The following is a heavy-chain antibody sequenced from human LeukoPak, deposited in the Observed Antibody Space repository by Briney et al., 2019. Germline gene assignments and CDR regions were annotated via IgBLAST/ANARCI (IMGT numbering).Heavy chain of an antibody. J-gene: IGHJ5*02. V-gene: IGHV3-53*01. D-gene: IGHD3-10*01. CDR1: GFTVSSNY. Sequence: GSLRLSCAASGFTVSSNYMSWVRQAPGKGLEWVSVIYSGGSTYYADSVKGRFTISRDNSKNTLYLQMNSLRAEDTAVYYCARVNLWFGESNWFDPWGQGTLVTVSS. CDR3: ARVNLWFGESNWFDP. CDR2: IYSGGST.